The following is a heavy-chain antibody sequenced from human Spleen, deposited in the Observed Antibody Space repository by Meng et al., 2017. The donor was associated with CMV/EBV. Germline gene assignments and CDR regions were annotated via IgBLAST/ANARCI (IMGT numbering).Heavy chain of an antibody. CDR1: GGSINIPRYY. V-gene: IGHV4-31*03. CDR3: ASDNWFDP. CDR2: IYNSGST. J-gene: IGHJ5*02. Sequence: QVQLQESGPGLVRPSETLSLTFTVAGGSINIPRYYWTWIRHHPGTGLEWIGNIYNSGSTYYNPSLKNRVVISIDTSKNQFSLKLSSVTAADTAVYYCASDNWFDPWGQGTLVTVSS.